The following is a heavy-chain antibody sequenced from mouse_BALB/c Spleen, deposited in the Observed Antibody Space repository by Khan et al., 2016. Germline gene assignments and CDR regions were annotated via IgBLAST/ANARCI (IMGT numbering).Heavy chain of an antibody. V-gene: IGHV6-6*02. CDR2: IRLKSDNYAT. CDR3: TTVVPDY. Sequence: EVKLEVSGGGLVQPGGSMKLSCVASGFTFSSYWMSWVRQSPEKGLEWVAEIRLKSDNYATHYAESVKGKFTISRDDSKSRLYLQMNSLRAEDTGIYYCTTVVPDYWGQGTTLTVSS. CDR1: GFTFSSYW. D-gene: IGHD1-1*01. J-gene: IGHJ2*01.